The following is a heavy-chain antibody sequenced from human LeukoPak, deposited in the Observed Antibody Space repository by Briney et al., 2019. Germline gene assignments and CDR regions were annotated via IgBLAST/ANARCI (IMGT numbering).Heavy chain of an antibody. D-gene: IGHD5-18*01. J-gene: IGHJ6*03. CDR1: GGSISSYY. V-gene: IGHV4-34*01. CDR2: INHSGST. CDR3: ARTSGYSYGYPYYYYMDV. Sequence: PSETLSLTCTVSGGSISSYYWSWIRQPPGKGLEWIGEINHSGSTNYNPSLKSRVTISVDTSKNQFSLKLSSVTAADTAVYYCARTSGYSYGYPYYYYMDVWGKGTTVTVSS.